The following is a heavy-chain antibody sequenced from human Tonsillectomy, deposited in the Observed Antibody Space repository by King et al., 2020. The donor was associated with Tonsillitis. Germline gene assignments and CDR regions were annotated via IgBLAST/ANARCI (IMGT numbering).Heavy chain of an antibody. Sequence: QLQESGPGLVKPSQTLSLTCTVSGGSISSGSYYWRWIRQPAGKGLEWIGRIYTSGSTNYNPSLKSRVTMSVDTSKNQFSLKLSSVTAADTAVYYCAREVPAAMGGYYYYYMDVWGKGTTVTVSS. J-gene: IGHJ6*03. CDR1: GGSISSGSYY. CDR2: IYTSGST. CDR3: AREVPAAMGGYYYYYMDV. V-gene: IGHV4-61*02. D-gene: IGHD2-2*01.